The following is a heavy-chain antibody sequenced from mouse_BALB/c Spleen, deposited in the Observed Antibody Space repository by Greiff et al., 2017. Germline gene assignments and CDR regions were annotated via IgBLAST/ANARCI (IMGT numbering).Heavy chain of an antibody. Sequence: DVQLQESGPGLVKPSQSLSLTCTVTGYSITSDYAWNWIRQFPGNKLEWMGYISYSGSTSYNPSLKSRISITRDTSKNQFFLQLNSVTTEDTATYYCAKYGNYYWYFDVWGAGTTVTVSS. CDR3: AKYGNYYWYFDV. CDR1: GYSITSDYA. J-gene: IGHJ1*01. CDR2: ISYSGST. V-gene: IGHV3-2*02. D-gene: IGHD2-1*01.